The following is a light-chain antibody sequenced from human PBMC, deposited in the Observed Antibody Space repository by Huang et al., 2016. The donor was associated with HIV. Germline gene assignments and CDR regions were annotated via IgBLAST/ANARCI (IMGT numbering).Light chain of an antibody. CDR3: QQYDDLPLT. J-gene: IGKJ4*01. CDR2: DAS. CDR1: QDINNY. V-gene: IGKV1-33*01. Sequence: DIQMTQSPYSLSASVGDRVTITCQASQDINNYLSWFQQKPGKAPKLLIYDASTLETGVPSRFSGGGSGTDFTLTISSLQPEDIATYYCQQYDDLPLTFGGGTKLDI.